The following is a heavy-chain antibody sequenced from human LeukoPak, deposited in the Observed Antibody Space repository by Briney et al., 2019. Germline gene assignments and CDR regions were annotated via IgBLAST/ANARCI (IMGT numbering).Heavy chain of an antibody. J-gene: IGHJ3*02. V-gene: IGHV5-51*01. CDR1: GYSFTSYW. Sequence: GESLKISCKGSGYSFTSYWIGWVRQMPGKGLEWMGIIYPGDSDTRYSPSLQGQVTISADKSISTAYLQWSSLKASDTAMYYCARPGTPASDAFDIWGQGTMVTVSS. CDR3: ARPGTPASDAFDI. CDR2: IYPGDSDT.